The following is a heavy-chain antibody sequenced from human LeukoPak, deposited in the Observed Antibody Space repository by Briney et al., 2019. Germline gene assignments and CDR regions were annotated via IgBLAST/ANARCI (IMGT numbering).Heavy chain of an antibody. V-gene: IGHV4-61*02. Sequence: SQTLSLTCTVSGGSISSGSYYWSWIRQPAGKGLEWIGRIYTSGSTNYNPSLKSRVTISVDTSKNQFSLKLSSVTAADTAVYYCARLGQQRDWFDPWGQGTLVTVSS. J-gene: IGHJ5*02. CDR2: IYTSGST. D-gene: IGHD6-13*01. CDR3: ARLGQQRDWFDP. CDR1: GGSISSGSYY.